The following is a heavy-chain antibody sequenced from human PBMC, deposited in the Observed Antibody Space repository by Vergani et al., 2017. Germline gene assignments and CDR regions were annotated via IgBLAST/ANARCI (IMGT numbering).Heavy chain of an antibody. D-gene: IGHD2-2*01. Sequence: QVQLPESGPGLVKPSETLSLTCTVSGGSISSYYWGWIRQPPGTGLEWFGYIYYSGSTNYNPSLKSRVTISVDTSRNQFSLKPSSATAAYTAVYYCARSSSRYQLLPWGQGTLVTVSS. CDR2: IYYSGST. J-gene: IGHJ5*02. CDR3: ARSSSRYQLLP. V-gene: IGHV4-59*01. CDR1: GGSISSYY.